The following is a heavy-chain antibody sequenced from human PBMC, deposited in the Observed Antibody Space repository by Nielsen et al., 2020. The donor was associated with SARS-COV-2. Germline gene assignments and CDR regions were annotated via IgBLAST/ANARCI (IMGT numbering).Heavy chain of an antibody. D-gene: IGHD4-11*01. CDR3: ASHYSNYGGGDY. Sequence: GGSLRLSCAASGFTFSSYSMNWVRQAPGKGLEWVSSISSSSSYIYYADSVKGRFTISRDNAKNSLYLQMNSLRDEDTAVYYCASHYSNYGGGDYWGQGTLVTVSS. CDR1: GFTFSSYS. CDR2: ISSSSSYI. V-gene: IGHV3-21*01. J-gene: IGHJ4*02.